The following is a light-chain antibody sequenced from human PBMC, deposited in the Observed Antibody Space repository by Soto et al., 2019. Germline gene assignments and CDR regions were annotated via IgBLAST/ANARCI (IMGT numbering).Light chain of an antibody. CDR3: QQGYSPLPT. J-gene: IGKJ4*01. Sequence: DLKITHCPSSLYASVGDRVTLTCRSSQSISKYLNWYQLKSGKGPKLLIYGTSTLQSGVQSRFSGSGSGTDFTLTISNLQPEDFAVYYCQQGYSPLPTLCGETKVDIK. CDR1: QSISKY. V-gene: IGKV1-39*01. CDR2: GTS.